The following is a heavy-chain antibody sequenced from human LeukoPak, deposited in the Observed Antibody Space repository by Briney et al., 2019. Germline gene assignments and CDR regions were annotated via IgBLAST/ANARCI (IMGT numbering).Heavy chain of an antibody. J-gene: IGHJ4*02. Sequence: GGSLRLSCAASGFLFSSYWMTWVRQAPGKGLEWVAIIKDDGSEKYFVDSVKGRFTISRDNAKNSVYLQINSLRAEDTAVYYCARVRSGVGPDYWGQGTLVTVSS. CDR1: GFLFSSYW. CDR2: IKDDGSEK. CDR3: ARVRSGVGPDY. D-gene: IGHD3-10*01. V-gene: IGHV3-7*01.